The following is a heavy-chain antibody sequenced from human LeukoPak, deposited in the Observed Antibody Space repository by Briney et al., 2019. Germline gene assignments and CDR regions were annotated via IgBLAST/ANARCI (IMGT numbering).Heavy chain of an antibody. CDR1: GGSISSGYYY. J-gene: IGHJ1*01. Sequence: PSETLSLTCTVSGGSISSGYYYWGCIRQPPGKGLEWIGFIYYSGSTYYNPSLKSRVTISVDTSKNQFSLKLSSVTAADTAVYYCAGHYGSGSEEHWGQGTLVTVSS. D-gene: IGHD3-10*01. CDR3: AGHYGSGSEEH. CDR2: IYYSGST. V-gene: IGHV4-39*07.